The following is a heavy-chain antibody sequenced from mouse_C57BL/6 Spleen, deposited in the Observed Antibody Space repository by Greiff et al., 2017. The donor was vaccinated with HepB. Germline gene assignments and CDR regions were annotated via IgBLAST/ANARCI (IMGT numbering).Heavy chain of an antibody. CDR3: ARGTVVFDY. CDR1: GYTFSSSW. CDR2: IYPGNGDT. V-gene: IGHV1-82*01. D-gene: IGHD1-1*01. Sequence: VQLQQSGPELVKPGASVKISCKASGYTFSSSWMNGVKQRPGKGPEWIGRIYPGNGDTNYNGQFKGKATLTADKSSSTAYMQLSSLTSEDSAVYFCARGTVVFDYWGQGTTLTVSS. J-gene: IGHJ2*01.